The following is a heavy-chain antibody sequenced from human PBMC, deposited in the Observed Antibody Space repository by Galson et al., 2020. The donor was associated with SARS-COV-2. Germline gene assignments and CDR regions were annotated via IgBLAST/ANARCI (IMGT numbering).Heavy chain of an antibody. CDR2: INHSGST. D-gene: IGHD2-2*01. J-gene: IGHJ3*02. V-gene: IGHV4-34*01. CDR3: ARAQHCSSTSCHPRGSHAAFDI. Sequence: SETLSLTCAVYGGSFSGYYWSWIRQPPGKGLEWIGEINHSGSTNYNPSLKSRVTISVDTSKNQFSLKLSSVTAADTAVYYCARAQHCSSTSCHPRGSHAAFDIWGQGTMVTVSS. CDR1: GGSFSGYY.